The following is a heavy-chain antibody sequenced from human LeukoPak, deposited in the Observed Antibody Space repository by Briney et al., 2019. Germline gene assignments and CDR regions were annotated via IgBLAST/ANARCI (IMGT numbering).Heavy chain of an antibody. V-gene: IGHV3-7*05. CDR3: ARTDFTSGYHRGYFDH. CDR1: GFTFSIYW. Sequence: PGGSLRLSCAASGFTFSIYWLTWVRQAPGKGLEWVANIKHDGSEKYYVDSVKGRFTISRDNAKNSLYLQMNSLRAEDTAVYYCARTDFTSGYHRGYFDHWGQGTLVTASS. D-gene: IGHD3-3*01. CDR2: IKHDGSEK. J-gene: IGHJ4*02.